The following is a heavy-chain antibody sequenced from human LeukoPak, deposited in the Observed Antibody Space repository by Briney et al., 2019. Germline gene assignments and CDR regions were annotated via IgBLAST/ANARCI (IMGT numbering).Heavy chain of an antibody. CDR2: IYHSGST. J-gene: IGHJ4*02. V-gene: IGHV4-39*01. Sequence: SETLSLTCTVSGGSITSSTYYWDWIRQPPGKGLEWIGSIYHSGSTYYNPSLKSRVTISADTSKNQFSLKLSSVTAADTAMYYCARRYSGYDHVGYWGQGTLITVSS. D-gene: IGHD5-12*01. CDR1: GGSITSSTYY. CDR3: ARRYSGYDHVGY.